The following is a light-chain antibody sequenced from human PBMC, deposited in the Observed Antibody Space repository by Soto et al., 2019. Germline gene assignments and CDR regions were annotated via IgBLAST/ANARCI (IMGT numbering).Light chain of an antibody. V-gene: IGLV1-40*01. CDR1: NSNLGAGYD. Sequence: QPVLTQPPSVSGAPGQRVTISCTGNNSNLGAGYDVHWYQQLPGAAPKLVVFGNRNRPSGVPERFSGSKSGTSAYLAITGRKAEDEADYYCQAYDYRLTAFVFGGGTKLTVL. CDR2: GNR. CDR3: QAYDYRLTAFV. J-gene: IGLJ3*02.